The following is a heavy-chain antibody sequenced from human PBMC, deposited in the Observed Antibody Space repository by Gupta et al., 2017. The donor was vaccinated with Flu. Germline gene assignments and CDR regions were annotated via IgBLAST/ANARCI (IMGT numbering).Heavy chain of an antibody. D-gene: IGHD1-26*01. Sequence: EVQLVESGGGLVQPGGSLRLSCVASGFIFSGQDMSWVRQAPGRGLEWISFISSRGDIYYGDTVRGRFTIARDNTKNSLYLQMSGLRDEDTALYYCARGHWDKWGQGTQVTVSS. J-gene: IGHJ4*02. CDR2: ISSRGDI. CDR3: ARGHWDK. CDR1: GFIFSGQD. V-gene: IGHV3-48*03.